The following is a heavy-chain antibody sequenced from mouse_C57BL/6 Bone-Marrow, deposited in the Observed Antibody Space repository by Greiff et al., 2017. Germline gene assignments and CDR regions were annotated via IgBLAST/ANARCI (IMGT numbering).Heavy chain of an antibody. CDR1: GYTFTDYY. V-gene: IGHV1-75*01. CDR3: AREDDYCYYFDY. D-gene: IGHD2-13*01. CDR2: IFPGSGST. J-gene: IGHJ2*01. Sequence: QVQLQQSGPELVKPGASVKISCKASGYTFTDYYINWVKQRPGQGLEWIGWIFPGSGSTYYNEKFKGKATLTVDKSSSTDYMLLSSLTSEDSAVYFCAREDDYCYYFDYWGQGTTLTVSS.